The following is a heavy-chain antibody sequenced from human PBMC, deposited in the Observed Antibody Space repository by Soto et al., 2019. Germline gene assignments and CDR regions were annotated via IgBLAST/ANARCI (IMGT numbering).Heavy chain of an antibody. CDR3: AKSPPTVVVTAIPPYYFDY. Sequence: EVQLLESGGGLVQPGGSLRLSCAASGFTFSSYAMSWVRQAPGKGLEWVSAISGSGGSTYYADSVKGRFTISRDNSKNTLYLQMNSLRAEDTAVYYCAKSPPTVVVTAIPPYYFDYWGQGTLVTVSS. V-gene: IGHV3-23*01. CDR1: GFTFSSYA. D-gene: IGHD2-21*02. J-gene: IGHJ4*02. CDR2: ISGSGGST.